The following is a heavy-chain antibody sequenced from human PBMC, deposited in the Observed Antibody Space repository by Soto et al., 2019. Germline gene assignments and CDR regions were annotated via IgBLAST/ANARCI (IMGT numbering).Heavy chain of an antibody. CDR2: IWYDGGNK. V-gene: IGHV3-33*01. D-gene: IGHD2-2*01. CDR1: GFAFSSYG. CDR3: ARGSEYQLLGPNYY. Sequence: QVQLVESGGGVVQPGRSLRLSCAASGFAFSSYGMHWVRQAPGKGLEWVALIWYDGGNKYYADSVKGRFTISRDNSKNTLYLQMNILRAEDTAVYYCARGSEYQLLGPNYYWGQGTLVTVSS. J-gene: IGHJ4*02.